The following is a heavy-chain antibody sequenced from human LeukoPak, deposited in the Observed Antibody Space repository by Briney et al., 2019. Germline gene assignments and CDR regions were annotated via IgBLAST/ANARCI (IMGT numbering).Heavy chain of an antibody. D-gene: IGHD7-27*01. CDR1: GFSFSKFW. V-gene: IGHV3-7*01. Sequence: GGSLRLSCATSGFSFSKFWMSWVRQVPGKGLEWVANIKQDGSEKHYVDAVMGRFTISRDNAKNSLYLQMSSLRAEDRAVYYSATNPPTNDGDIDDGRQGTLLTVSS. J-gene: IGHJ4*02. CDR2: IKQDGSEK. CDR3: ATNPPTNDGDIDD.